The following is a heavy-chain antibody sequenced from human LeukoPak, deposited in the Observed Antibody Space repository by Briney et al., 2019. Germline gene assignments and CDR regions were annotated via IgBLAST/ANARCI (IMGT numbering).Heavy chain of an antibody. V-gene: IGHV4-30-4*08. CDR2: ISHSGRT. Sequence: SETLSLTCTVSGGSISSGDCYWGWIRQPPGKGLEWIVYISHSGRTSYNPFLKSRLTISGDTSKSQFSLKLSSVTAADTAVYYCARECNYDILTGYYLAFDYWGQGILVTVSS. CDR3: ARECNYDILTGYYLAFDY. J-gene: IGHJ4*02. D-gene: IGHD3-9*01. CDR1: GGSISSGDCY.